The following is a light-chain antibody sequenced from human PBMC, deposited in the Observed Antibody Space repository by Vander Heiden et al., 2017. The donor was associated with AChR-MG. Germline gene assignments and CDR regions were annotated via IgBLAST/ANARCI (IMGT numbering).Light chain of an antibody. J-gene: IGLJ2*01. CDR2: SNN. Sequence: QSVLPQPPSASGTPGQRVTLSCSGSSPNIGSNTVNWYQQLPGTAPKLLIYSNNQRPSGVPDRFSGSKSGTSASLAISGLQSEDEADYYCAAWDDSLNGVFFGGGTKLTVL. CDR3: AAWDDSLNGVF. CDR1: SPNIGSNT. V-gene: IGLV1-44*01.